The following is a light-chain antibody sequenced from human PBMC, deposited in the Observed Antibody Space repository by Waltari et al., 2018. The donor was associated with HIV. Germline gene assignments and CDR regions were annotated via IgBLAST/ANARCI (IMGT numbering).Light chain of an antibody. CDR3: QQYLRSPPT. CDR1: RSILYSADNRNY. Sequence: DIVMTQSPDSLPVSLGERAPITCTARRSILYSADNRNYLAWYQQKPRRPPRLLISWASTRESGVPDRFSGSGSGTDFALTISRRQAEDVAVYHCQQYLRSPPTFGGGTKVEIK. CDR2: WAS. V-gene: IGKV4-1*01. J-gene: IGKJ4*01.